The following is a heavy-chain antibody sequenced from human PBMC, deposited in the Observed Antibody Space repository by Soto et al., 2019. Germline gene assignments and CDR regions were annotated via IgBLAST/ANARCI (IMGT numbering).Heavy chain of an antibody. V-gene: IGHV3-11*05. CDR2: ISSSSSYT. CDR3: ARSSCSGGSCYPSFDY. CDR1: GFTFSDYY. J-gene: IGHJ4*02. D-gene: IGHD2-15*01. Sequence: QVQLVESGGGLVKPGGSLRLSCAASGFTFSDYYMSWIRQAPGKGLEWVSYISSSSSYTNYADSVKGRFTISRDNAKNSLYLQINSLRAEDTAVYYCARSSCSGGSCYPSFDYWGQGTLVTVSS.